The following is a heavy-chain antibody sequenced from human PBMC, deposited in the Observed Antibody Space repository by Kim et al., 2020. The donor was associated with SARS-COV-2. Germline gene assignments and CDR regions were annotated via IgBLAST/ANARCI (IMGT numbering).Heavy chain of an antibody. J-gene: IGHJ6*02. CDR3: ARAYYYDTYGMDV. Sequence: YSDPVKCRFTISRDNAKNSLYLQMNSLRAEDTAVYYCARAYYYDTYGMDVWGQGTTVTVSS. V-gene: IGHV3-48*03. D-gene: IGHD3-22*01.